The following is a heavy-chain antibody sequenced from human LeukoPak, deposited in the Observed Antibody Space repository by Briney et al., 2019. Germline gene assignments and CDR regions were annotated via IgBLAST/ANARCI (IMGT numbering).Heavy chain of an antibody. CDR3: ARYSSGWPIDY. Sequence: ASVKVSCKASGGTFSSYAISWVRQAPGQGLEWMGGIIPIFGTANYAQKLQGRVTMTTDTSTSTAYMELRSLRSDDTAVYYCARYSSGWPIDYWGQGTLVTVFS. D-gene: IGHD6-19*01. V-gene: IGHV1-69*05. J-gene: IGHJ4*02. CDR1: GGTFSSYA. CDR2: IIPIFGTA.